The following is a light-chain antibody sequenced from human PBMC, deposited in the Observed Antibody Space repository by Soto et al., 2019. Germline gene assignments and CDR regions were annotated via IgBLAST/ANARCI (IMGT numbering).Light chain of an antibody. J-gene: IGKJ3*01. CDR2: GAS. CDR1: RSVSYN. Sequence: EIVMTQSPATLSVSPGERATLSCRASRSVSYNLAWYQQKPGQAPRLLIYGASTRATGVPDRFSGSGSGTDFTLTISRLEPEDFAVYYCQQYGSSRFTFGPGTKVDFK. V-gene: IGKV3-20*01. CDR3: QQYGSSRFT.